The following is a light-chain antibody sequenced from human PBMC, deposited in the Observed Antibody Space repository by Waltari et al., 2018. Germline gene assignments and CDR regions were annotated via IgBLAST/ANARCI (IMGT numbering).Light chain of an antibody. CDR2: DVS. J-gene: IGLJ3*02. CDR3: CSYAGNYVWV. V-gene: IGLV2-23*02. Sequence: QSALTQPDAVSGSPGQSVTISCTGASSDIGRYDIVSWYQQHPGNAPKLVISDVSKRPSGVSYRFSGSKSGITASLTISGLQFEDEADYYCCSYAGNYVWVFGGGTRLTVL. CDR1: SSDIGRYDI.